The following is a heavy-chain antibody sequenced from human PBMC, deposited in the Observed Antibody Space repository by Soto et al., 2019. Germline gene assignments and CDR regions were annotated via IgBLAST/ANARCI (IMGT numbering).Heavy chain of an antibody. CDR1: GYTFTSYG. Sequence: QVQLVQSGAEVKKPGASVKASCKASGYTFTSYGISWVRQAPGQGLEWMGWISAYNGNTNYAQKLQGRVTMTTDTSTSTAYMELRSLRSDDTAVYYCARLLLAQTYSTSGGYFDLWGRGTLVTVSS. CDR3: ARLLLAQTYSTSGGYFDL. CDR2: ISAYNGNT. J-gene: IGHJ2*01. D-gene: IGHD6-6*01. V-gene: IGHV1-18*04.